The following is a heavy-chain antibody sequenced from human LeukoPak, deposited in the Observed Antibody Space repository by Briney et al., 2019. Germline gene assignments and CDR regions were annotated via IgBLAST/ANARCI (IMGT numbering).Heavy chain of an antibody. V-gene: IGHV3-9*01. D-gene: IGHD6-13*01. CDR1: GFTFDDYA. J-gene: IGHJ4*02. Sequence: GGSLRLSCAASGFTFDDYAMHWVRQAPGEGLEWVSGISWNSGSIGYADSVKGRFTISRDNAKNSLYLQMNSLRAEDTALYYCAKDIKRQQLVSWDWGQGTLVTVSS. CDR2: ISWNSGSI. CDR3: AKDIKRQQLVSWD.